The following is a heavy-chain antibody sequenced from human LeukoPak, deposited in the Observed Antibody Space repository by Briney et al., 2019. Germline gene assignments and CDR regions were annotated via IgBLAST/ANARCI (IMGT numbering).Heavy chain of an antibody. V-gene: IGHV3-20*04. CDR3: AREGGAQYFDL. CDR1: GFTFDDYG. J-gene: IGHJ2*01. D-gene: IGHD3-10*01. Sequence: GGSLRLSCAAPGFTFDDYGMSWVRQAPGKGLEWVSGVNWSGGSTGYGDSVKGRFTISRDNAKNSLYLQMNSLRAEDTALYYCAREGGAQYFDLWGRGTLVTVSS. CDR2: VNWSGGST.